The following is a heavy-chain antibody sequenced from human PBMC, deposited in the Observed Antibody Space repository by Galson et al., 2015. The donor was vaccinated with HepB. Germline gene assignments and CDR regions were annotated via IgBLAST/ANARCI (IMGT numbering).Heavy chain of an antibody. J-gene: IGHJ5*02. V-gene: IGHV4-39*01. Sequence: SETLSLTCTVSGGSISSSSYYWGWIRQPPGKGLEWIGSIYYSGSTYYNPSLKSRVTISVDTSKNQFSLKLSSVTAADTAVYYCARCDSCSWTWFDPWGQGTLVTVSS. CDR1: GGSISSSSYY. D-gene: IGHD6-13*01. CDR2: IYYSGST. CDR3: ARCDSCSWTWFDP.